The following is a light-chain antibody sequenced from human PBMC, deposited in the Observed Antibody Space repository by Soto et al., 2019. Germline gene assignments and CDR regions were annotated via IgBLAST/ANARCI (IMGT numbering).Light chain of an antibody. CDR3: QQYGRLPPYT. V-gene: IGKV3-11*02. J-gene: IGKJ2*01. Sequence: VLTQSPDTLSLSPGERAILSCRATETVGSNLAWFQQKPGQTPRLLIYDTSTRVPGIPARFRGTGYGRDFTLTISSLEPEDFAVYYCQQYGRLPPYTFGQGTKLEIK. CDR2: DTS. CDR1: ETVGSN.